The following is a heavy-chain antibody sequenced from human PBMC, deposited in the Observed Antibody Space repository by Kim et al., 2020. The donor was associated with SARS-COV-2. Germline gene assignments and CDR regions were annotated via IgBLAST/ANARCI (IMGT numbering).Heavy chain of an antibody. J-gene: IGHJ5*02. CDR2: ISGSGGST. V-gene: IGHV3-23*01. CDR1: GFTFSSYA. D-gene: IGHD6-19*01. Sequence: GGSLRLSCAASGFTFSSYAMSWVRQAPGKGLEWVSAISGSGGSTYYADSVKGRFTISRDNSKNTLYLQMNSLRAEDTAVYYCAKEPALYSSGWYVWFDPWGQGTLVTVSS. CDR3: AKEPALYSSGWYVWFDP.